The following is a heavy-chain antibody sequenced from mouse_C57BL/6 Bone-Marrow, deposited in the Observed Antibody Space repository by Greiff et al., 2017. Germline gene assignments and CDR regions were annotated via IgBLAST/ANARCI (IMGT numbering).Heavy chain of an antibody. CDR2: INPYNGGT. CDR3: ERWDYGSSSSYWYFDV. CDR1: GYTFTDYY. J-gene: IGHJ1*03. Sequence: VQLQQSGPVLVKPGASVKMSCKASGYTFTDYYMNWVKQSHGKSLEWIGVINPYNGGTSYNQKFKGKATLTVDKSSSTAYMELNSLTSEDSAVYYCERWDYGSSSSYWYFDVWGTGTTVTVSS. V-gene: IGHV1-19*01. D-gene: IGHD1-1*01.